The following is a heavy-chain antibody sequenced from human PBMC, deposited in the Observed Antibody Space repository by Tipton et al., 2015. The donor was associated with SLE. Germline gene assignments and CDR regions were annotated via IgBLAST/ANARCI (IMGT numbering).Heavy chain of an antibody. CDR2: IYYSGST. V-gene: IGHV4-31*03. Sequence: LRLSCTVSGGSISSSSYYWGWIRQPPGKGLEWIGYIYYSGSTYYNPSLKSRVTISVDTSKNQFSLKLSSVTAADTAVYYCARAPGAYCGGDCYSHFDYWGQGTLVTVSS. CDR1: GGSISSSSYY. J-gene: IGHJ4*02. CDR3: ARAPGAYCGGDCYSHFDY. D-gene: IGHD2-21*01.